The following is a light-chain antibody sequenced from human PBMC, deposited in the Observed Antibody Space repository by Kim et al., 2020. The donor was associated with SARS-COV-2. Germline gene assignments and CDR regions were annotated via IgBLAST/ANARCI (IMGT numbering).Light chain of an antibody. CDR3: QRYDDLPRT. J-gene: IGKJ4*01. V-gene: IGKV1-33*01. CDR1: QDIRIY. CDR2: DAS. Sequence: DIQMTQSPSSLSASVGDRVTITCQASQDIRIYLNWFQQRPGKAPKVLIYDASYLETGVPSRFSGSGSGTHFSFTISSLEPEDIATYYWQRYDDLPRTFGGGTKVDIK.